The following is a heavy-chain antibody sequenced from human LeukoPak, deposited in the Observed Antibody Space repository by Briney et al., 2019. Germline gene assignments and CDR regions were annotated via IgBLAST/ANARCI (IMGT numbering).Heavy chain of an antibody. CDR3: ARPADSGSLNYYYYGMDV. Sequence: ASVKVSCKASGYTFTSYGISWVRQAPGQGLEWMGWIGAYNGNTNYAQKLQGRVTMTTDTSTSTAYMELRSLRSDDTAVYYCARPADSGSLNYYYYGMDVWGQGTTVTVSS. CDR2: IGAYNGNT. V-gene: IGHV1-18*01. CDR1: GYTFTSYG. J-gene: IGHJ6*02. D-gene: IGHD1-26*01.